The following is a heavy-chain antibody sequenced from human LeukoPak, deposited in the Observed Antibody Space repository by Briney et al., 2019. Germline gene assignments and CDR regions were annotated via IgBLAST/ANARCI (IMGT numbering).Heavy chain of an antibody. J-gene: IGHJ3*02. CDR2: ISSSSSYI. CDR3: AREVGYYDSSGYYTGDAFDI. D-gene: IGHD3-22*01. CDR1: GFTFSSYS. V-gene: IGHV3-21*01. Sequence: PGGSLRLSCAACGFTFSSYSMNWVRQAPGKGLEWVSSISSSSSYIYYADSVKGRFTISRDNAKNSLYLQMNSLRAEDTAVYYCAREVGYYDSSGYYTGDAFDIWGQGTMVTVSS.